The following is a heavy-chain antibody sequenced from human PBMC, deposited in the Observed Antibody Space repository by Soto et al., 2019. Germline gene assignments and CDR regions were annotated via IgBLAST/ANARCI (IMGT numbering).Heavy chain of an antibody. Sequence: SLRLSCAASGFTVSSTYLTWVRQAPGKGLEWVAVISYDGSNKYYADSVKGRFTISRDNSKNTLYLQMNSLRAEDTAVYYCAKDSLDYYDSSGYIDPWGQGTLVTVSS. V-gene: IGHV3-30*18. CDR1: GFTVSSTY. J-gene: IGHJ5*02. D-gene: IGHD3-22*01. CDR3: AKDSLDYYDSSGYIDP. CDR2: ISYDGSNK.